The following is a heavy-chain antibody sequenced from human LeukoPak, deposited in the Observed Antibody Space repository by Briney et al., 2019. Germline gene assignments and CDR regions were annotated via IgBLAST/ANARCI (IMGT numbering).Heavy chain of an antibody. Sequence: PGGSLRLSCAGSGFTFSSYSMNWVRQAPGKWLEWVSSISSSSSYIYYADSVKGRFTISRHNSKNTLYLQMNSLRAEDTAVYYCAKDALSGSYYYYYMDVWGKGTTVTVSS. CDR3: AKDALSGSYYYYYMDV. CDR1: GFTFSSYS. D-gene: IGHD1-26*01. V-gene: IGHV3-21*04. J-gene: IGHJ6*03. CDR2: ISSSSSYI.